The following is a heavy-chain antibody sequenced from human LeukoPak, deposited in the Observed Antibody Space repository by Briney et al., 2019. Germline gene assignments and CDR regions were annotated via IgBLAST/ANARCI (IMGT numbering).Heavy chain of an antibody. Sequence: TSETLFLTCAVSGYSISSGFYWGWIRQPPGKGLEWIGSIYHSGDTYFNPSLKTRVTISVDTSKNQFSLKLSSVTAADTAVYYCASVNSAYYSYWGQGTLVTVSS. CDR1: GYSISSGFY. V-gene: IGHV4-38-2*01. J-gene: IGHJ4*02. CDR2: IYHSGDT. CDR3: ASVNSAYYSY. D-gene: IGHD3-22*01.